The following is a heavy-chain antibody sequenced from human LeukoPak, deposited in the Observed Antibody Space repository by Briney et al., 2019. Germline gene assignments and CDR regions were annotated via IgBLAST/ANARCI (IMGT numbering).Heavy chain of an antibody. J-gene: IGHJ5*02. CDR2: INPNSGDT. CDR1: GYTFTGYY. V-gene: IGHV1-2*02. Sequence: ASVKVSCKASGYTFTGYYMHWVRQAPGQGLEWMGWINPNSGDTNYAQKFQGRVTMTRDTSISTAYMELSSLRSEDTAVYYCARGRPTTSIAAAGVNWFDPWGQGTLVTVSS. CDR3: ARGRPTTSIAAAGVNWFDP. D-gene: IGHD6-13*01.